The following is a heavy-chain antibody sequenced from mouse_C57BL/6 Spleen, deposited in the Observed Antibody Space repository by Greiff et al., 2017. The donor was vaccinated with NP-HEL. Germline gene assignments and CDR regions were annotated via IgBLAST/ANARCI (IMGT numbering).Heavy chain of an antibody. Sequence: EVQLQQSGPELVKPGASVKISCKASGYTFTDYYMNWVKQSHGKSLEWIGDINPNNGGTSYNQKFRGKATLTVDKSSSTAYMELRSLTSEDSAVYYCARFYDEAMDYWGQGTSVTVSS. D-gene: IGHD2-3*01. V-gene: IGHV1-26*01. CDR1: GYTFTDYY. CDR2: INPNNGGT. J-gene: IGHJ4*01. CDR3: ARFYDEAMDY.